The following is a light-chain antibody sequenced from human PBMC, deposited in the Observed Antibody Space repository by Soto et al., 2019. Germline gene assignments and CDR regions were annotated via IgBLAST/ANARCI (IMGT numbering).Light chain of an antibody. CDR3: GTWDSSLSVVV. CDR2: DNY. J-gene: IGLJ1*01. Sequence: QSVLTQPPSVSAAAGQKVTISCSGSSSNIGSNFVSWYQHFPGTAPKLLIYDNYKRPSWTPDRFSGSKSGTSVTLDISGLQTGDEADYYCGTWDSSLSVVVFGAGTKLTVL. CDR1: SSNIGSNF. V-gene: IGLV1-51*01.